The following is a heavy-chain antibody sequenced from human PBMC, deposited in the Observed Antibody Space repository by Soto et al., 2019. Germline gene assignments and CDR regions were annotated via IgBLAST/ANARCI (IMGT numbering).Heavy chain of an antibody. CDR2: IYYSGST. D-gene: IGHD3-3*01. CDR3: ARGIPYYDFWSGPINYMDV. V-gene: IGHV4-59*01. CDR1: GGSISSYY. J-gene: IGHJ6*03. Sequence: SETLSLTCTVSGGSISSYYWSWIRQPPGKGLEWIWYIYYSGSTNYNPPLKSRVTLSVDTSKNQFSLKLSSVTAPDTAVYYCARGIPYYDFWSGPINYMDVWGKGTTVTVSS.